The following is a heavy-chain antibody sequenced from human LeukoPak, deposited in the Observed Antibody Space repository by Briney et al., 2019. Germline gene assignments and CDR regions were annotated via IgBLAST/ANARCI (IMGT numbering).Heavy chain of an antibody. J-gene: IGHJ4*02. V-gene: IGHV3-53*01. D-gene: IGHD2-15*01. CDR3: ARESCSGGSCYSDY. CDR1: GFTVSSNY. Sequence: GGSLRLSCAASGFTVSSNYMSWVRQAPGKGLEWVSVIYSGGSTYYADSVKGRFTISRDNSKNTLYLQMNSLRAEDTAVYYCARESCSGGSCYSDYWGQGTLATVSS. CDR2: IYSGGST.